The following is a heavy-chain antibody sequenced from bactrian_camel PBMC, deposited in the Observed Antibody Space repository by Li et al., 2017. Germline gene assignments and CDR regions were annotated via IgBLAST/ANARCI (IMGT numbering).Heavy chain of an antibody. CDR2: IDSKGST. V-gene: IGHV3S53*01. Sequence: HVQLVESGGGSVQSGGSLRLSCAASGYTYSRNCMGWFRQAPGKEREGVAAIDSKGSTHYADSVKGRFTISRDNARNTVYLQMNSLKFEDTALYYCATEWYGRYNYWGQGTQVTVS. D-gene: IGHD6*01. J-gene: IGHJ4*01. CDR3: ATEWYGRYNY. CDR1: GYTYSRNC.